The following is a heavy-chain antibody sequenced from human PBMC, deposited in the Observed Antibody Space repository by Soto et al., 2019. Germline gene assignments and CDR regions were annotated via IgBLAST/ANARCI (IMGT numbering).Heavy chain of an antibody. Sequence: GGSLRLSCAASGFTFSNFPMHWVRQAPGKGLEWVAVISYGGINNYYADSVKGRFTISRDNSKNTLCLQMNSLRAEDTAVYYCPRGYDFWSGYYYPYGMDVWGQGTTVTVSS. D-gene: IGHD3-3*01. CDR1: GFTFSNFP. CDR3: PRGYDFWSGYYYPYGMDV. J-gene: IGHJ6*02. V-gene: IGHV3-30-3*01. CDR2: ISYGGINN.